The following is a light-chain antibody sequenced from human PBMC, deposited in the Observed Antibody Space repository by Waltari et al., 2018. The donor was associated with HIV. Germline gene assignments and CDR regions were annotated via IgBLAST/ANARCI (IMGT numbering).Light chain of an antibody. J-gene: IGLJ3*02. Sequence: QSGLTQPFSASTPPGQRVLISCIGNSSTIGQNYVSWYQHVSGPAPKLIIYRHDRRPSGVPDRFSAAKSGTSASLAISGLRSDDEGQYFCASWDDTLTSWLFGGGTKLTVL. V-gene: IGLV1-47*01. CDR1: SSTIGQNY. CDR3: ASWDDTLTSWL. CDR2: RHD.